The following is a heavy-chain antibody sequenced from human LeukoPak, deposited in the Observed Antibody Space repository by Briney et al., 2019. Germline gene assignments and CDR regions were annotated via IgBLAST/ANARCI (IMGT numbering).Heavy chain of an antibody. CDR2: IYYSGST. J-gene: IGHJ4*02. V-gene: IGHV4-30-4*01. CDR3: ARGDSSSWYFDY. CDR1: GCSISSGDYY. D-gene: IGHD6-13*01. Sequence: PSETLSLTCTVSGCSISSGDYYWSWIPQPPGKGLEWIGYIYYSGSTYYNPSLKSRVTISVDTSKNQFSLKLSSVTAADTAVYYCARGDSSSWYFDYWGQGTLVTVSS.